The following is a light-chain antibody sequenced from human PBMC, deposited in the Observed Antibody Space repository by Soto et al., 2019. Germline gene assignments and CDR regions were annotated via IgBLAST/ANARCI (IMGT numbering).Light chain of an antibody. J-gene: IGKJ1*01. Sequence: EIVLTQSPGTLSLSPGERATLSCRASQSVSYSYLAWYQQKPGQAPWLLIYGASSRATGIPDRFSGSGSGTVFTLTISRLEPEDFAVYYCQQYGSSPPTFGQGTKVEIK. CDR2: GAS. CDR3: QQYGSSPPT. V-gene: IGKV3-20*01. CDR1: QSVSYSY.